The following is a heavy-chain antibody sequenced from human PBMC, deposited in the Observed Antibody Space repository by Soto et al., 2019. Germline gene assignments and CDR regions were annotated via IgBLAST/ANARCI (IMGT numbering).Heavy chain of an antibody. CDR1: GGSISSGGYY. CDR2: IYYSGNT. V-gene: IGHV4-31*03. Sequence: SETLSLTCTVSGGSISSGGYYWSWIRQHPGKGLEWIGYIYYSGNTYYNPSLKSRVTISVDTSKNQFSLKLTSVTAADTAVYYCASQRPGEWYYYYGMDVWGQGTTVTV. CDR3: ASQRPGEWYYYYGMDV. J-gene: IGHJ6*02. D-gene: IGHD3-10*01.